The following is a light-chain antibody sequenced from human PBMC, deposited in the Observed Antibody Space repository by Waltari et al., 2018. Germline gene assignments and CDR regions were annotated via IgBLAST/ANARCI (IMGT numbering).Light chain of an antibody. Sequence: QSALTQPASVSGSPGQSITISCTGTSSDVGNYNFVSWYQHHPGKAPKLMVYEVSERPSGVSHRFSGSKSGNTASLTISGVQAEDEADYYCSSYGGSNNLVFGGGTKLTVL. V-gene: IGLV2-23*02. CDR3: SSYGGSNNLV. J-gene: IGLJ3*02. CDR1: SSDVGNYNF. CDR2: EVS.